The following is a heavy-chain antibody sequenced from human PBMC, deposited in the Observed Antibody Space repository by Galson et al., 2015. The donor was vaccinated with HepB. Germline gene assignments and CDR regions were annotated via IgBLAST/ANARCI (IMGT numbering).Heavy chain of an antibody. CDR3: ARGGYSYDPDAFDI. V-gene: IGHV4-31*03. Sequence: PLSLTCTVSGGSISSSSYFWSWIRQHPGKGLEWIGYIYYSGSTYYNPSLKSRVTISVDTSKNQFSLKLSSVTAADTAVYYCARGGYSYDPDAFDIWGQGTMVTVSS. J-gene: IGHJ3*02. CDR2: IYYSGST. CDR1: GGSISSSSYF. D-gene: IGHD5-18*01.